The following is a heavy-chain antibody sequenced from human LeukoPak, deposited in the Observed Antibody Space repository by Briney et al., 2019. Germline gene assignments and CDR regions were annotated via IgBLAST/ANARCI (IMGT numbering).Heavy chain of an antibody. CDR3: ARDREIYDFWSGYYPQFDY. CDR2: MNPNSGNT. V-gene: IGHV1-8*01. CDR1: GYTFTSYD. Sequence: ASVKVSCKASGYTFTSYDINWVRQATGQGLEWMGWMNPNSGNTGYAQKFQGRVTMTRNTSISTAYMELSSLRSEDTAVYYCARDREIYDFWSGYYPQFDYWGQGTLVTVSS. J-gene: IGHJ4*02. D-gene: IGHD3-3*01.